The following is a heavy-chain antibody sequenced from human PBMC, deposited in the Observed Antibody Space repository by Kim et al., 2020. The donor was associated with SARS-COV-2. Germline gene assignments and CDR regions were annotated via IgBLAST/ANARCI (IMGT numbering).Heavy chain of an antibody. Sequence: NYNPSLKSRVTISVDKSKNQFSLKLSSVTAADTAVYYCASYGDYVSLDYWGQGTLVTVSS. CDR3: ASYGDYVSLDY. V-gene: IGHV4-4*02. J-gene: IGHJ4*02. D-gene: IGHD4-17*01.